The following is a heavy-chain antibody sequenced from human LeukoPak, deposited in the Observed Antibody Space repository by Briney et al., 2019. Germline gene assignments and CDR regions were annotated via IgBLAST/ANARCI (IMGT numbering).Heavy chain of an antibody. D-gene: IGHD2-2*01. V-gene: IGHV4-34*01. CDR2: INHSGST. CDR1: GGSFNTY. CDR3: ARVGGYCSSTSCYAANWFDP. Sequence: SETLSLTCAVYGGSFNTYWSGIRQPPGKGLEWIGEINHSGSTNYNPSLKSRFTISVDTSKNQFSLKLSSVTAADTAVYYCARVGGYCSSTSCYAANWFDPWGQGTLVTVSS. J-gene: IGHJ5*02.